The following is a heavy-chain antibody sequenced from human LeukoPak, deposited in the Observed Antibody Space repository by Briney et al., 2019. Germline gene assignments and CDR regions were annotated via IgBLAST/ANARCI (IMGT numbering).Heavy chain of an antibody. CDR3: ARRSVDYYGSDY. Sequence: SETLSLTCTVFGGSISSYYWGWIRQPPGKGLEWIGSIYYSGSTYYNPSLKSRVTISVDTSKNQFSLKLSSVTAADTAVYYCARRSVDYYGSDYWGQGTLVTVSS. J-gene: IGHJ4*02. V-gene: IGHV4-39*01. CDR1: GGSISSYY. CDR2: IYYSGST. D-gene: IGHD3-10*01.